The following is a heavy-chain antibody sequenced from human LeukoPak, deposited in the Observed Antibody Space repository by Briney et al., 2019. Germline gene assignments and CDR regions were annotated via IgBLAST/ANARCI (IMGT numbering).Heavy chain of an antibody. CDR1: GYTFTGYY. Sequence: ASVKVSRKASGYTFTGYYMHWVRQAPGQGLEWMGRINPNSGGTNYAQKFQGRVTMTRDTSISTAYMELSRLRSDDTAVYYCARVYDSSGYEGDYWGQGTLVTVSS. J-gene: IGHJ4*02. CDR2: INPNSGGT. D-gene: IGHD3-22*01. CDR3: ARVYDSSGYEGDY. V-gene: IGHV1-2*06.